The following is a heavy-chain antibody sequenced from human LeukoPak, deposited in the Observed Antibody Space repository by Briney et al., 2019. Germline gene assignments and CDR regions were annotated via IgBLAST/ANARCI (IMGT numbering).Heavy chain of an antibody. J-gene: IGHJ5*02. Sequence: PGGSLRLSCAASGFTFSSYAMSWVRQAPGKGLEWVANIKQDGSEKYYVDSVKGRFTISRGNAKNSLYLQMNSLRAEDTAVYYCARDHIVATIQDNWFDPWGQGTLVTVSS. CDR2: IKQDGSEK. CDR3: ARDHIVATIQDNWFDP. D-gene: IGHD5-12*01. CDR1: GFTFSSYA. V-gene: IGHV3-7*01.